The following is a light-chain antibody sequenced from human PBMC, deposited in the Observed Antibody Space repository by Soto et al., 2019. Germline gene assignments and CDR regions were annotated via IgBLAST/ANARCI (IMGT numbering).Light chain of an antibody. CDR2: DVS. CDR1: SSDVGGYNY. J-gene: IGLJ2*01. V-gene: IGLV2-14*01. CDR3: SSYTSNSALV. Sequence: QSVLTQPASVSGSPGQSITISCTGTSSDVGGYNYVSWYQQHPGKAPKLMIYDVSNRPSGVSNRFSGSKSGNTASLTISGLQAEYEAEYYCSSYTSNSALVFGGGTQLTVL.